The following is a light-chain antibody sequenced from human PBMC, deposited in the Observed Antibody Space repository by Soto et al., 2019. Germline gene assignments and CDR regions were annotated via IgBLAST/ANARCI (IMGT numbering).Light chain of an antibody. V-gene: IGKV1-27*01. CDR3: QKYASAPLT. Sequence: DILMTQSPSSLSASVGDRVTITCRASQGISSYLAWYQQKPGTGTKLLIYGASTLQSGVPSRFSGSGSGTDFTLTISSLQPEDVATYYCQKYASAPLTFGPGTRVDIK. CDR2: GAS. CDR1: QGISSY. J-gene: IGKJ3*01.